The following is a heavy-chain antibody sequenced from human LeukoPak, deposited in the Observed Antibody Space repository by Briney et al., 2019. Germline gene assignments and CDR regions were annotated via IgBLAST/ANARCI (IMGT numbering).Heavy chain of an antibody. CDR2: IIPIFGTA. Sequence: ASVKVSCKASGGTFSSYAISWVRQAPGQGLEWMGGIIPIFGTANYAQKFQGRVTITTDESTSTAYMELSSLRSEDTAVYYCARDEGQMATVSTGAFDIWGQGTMVTVSS. CDR1: GGTFSSYA. CDR3: ARDEGQMATVSTGAFDI. V-gene: IGHV1-69*05. J-gene: IGHJ3*02. D-gene: IGHD5-24*01.